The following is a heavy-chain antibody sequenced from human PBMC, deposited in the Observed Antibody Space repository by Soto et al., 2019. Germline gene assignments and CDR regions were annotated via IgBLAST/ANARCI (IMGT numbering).Heavy chain of an antibody. D-gene: IGHD6-13*01. J-gene: IGHJ5*02. V-gene: IGHV4-59*01. CDR2: IYYDGST. CDR1: GGSISRYY. CDR3: AKDRVAANGTRFDP. Sequence: QAQLQESGPGLVKPSETLSLSCTVSGGSISRYYWSWIRQPPGKGLEWIGYIYYDGSTNYNPSLKSRVTISVDTSKNQFSLKLSSVTAADTAVYYCAKDRVAANGTRFDPWGQGTLVTVSS.